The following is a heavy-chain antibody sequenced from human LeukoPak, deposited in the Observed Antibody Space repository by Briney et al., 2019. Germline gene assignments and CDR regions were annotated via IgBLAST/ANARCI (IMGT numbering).Heavy chain of an antibody. D-gene: IGHD5/OR15-5a*01. J-gene: IGHJ4*02. V-gene: IGHV3-21*01. CDR2: ITSSSTYI. Sequence: KPGGSLRLSCVASGFTFSGYTMNWVRQAPGKWLEWVSSITSSSTYIYYADSVRGRFTISRDNAKNSLYLQMNSLGAEDTAVYYCARDSVRHLDYWGQGTLVTVSS. CDR3: ARDSVRHLDY. CDR1: GFTFSGYT.